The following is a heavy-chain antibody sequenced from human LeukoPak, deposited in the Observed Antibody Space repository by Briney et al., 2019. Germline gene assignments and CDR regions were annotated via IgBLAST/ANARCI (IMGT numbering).Heavy chain of an antibody. Sequence: SETLSLTCTVSGGSISSNYWSWIRQPPGKGLEWIGYIYYSGSTNYNPSLKSRVTISVDTSKNQFSLKLNSVTAADTALYYCARAYSSSWYWNWFDPWGQGTLVTVSS. CDR3: ARAYSSSWYWNWFDP. V-gene: IGHV4-59*08. D-gene: IGHD6-13*01. J-gene: IGHJ5*02. CDR2: IYYSGST. CDR1: GGSISSNY.